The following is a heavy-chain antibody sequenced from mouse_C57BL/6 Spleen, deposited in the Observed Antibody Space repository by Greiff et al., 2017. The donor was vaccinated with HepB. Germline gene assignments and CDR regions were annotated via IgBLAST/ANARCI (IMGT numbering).Heavy chain of an antibody. Sequence: VQLQQSGPELVKPGASVKIPCKASGYTFTDYNMDWVKQSHGKSLEWIGDINPNNGGTIYNQKFKGKATLTVDKSSSTAYMELRSLTSEDTAVYYGARGARHLGRGYYAMDYWGQGTSVTVSS. J-gene: IGHJ4*01. CDR2: INPNNGGT. V-gene: IGHV1-18*01. CDR1: GYTFTDYN. CDR3: ARGARHLGRGYYAMDY. D-gene: IGHD4-1*01.